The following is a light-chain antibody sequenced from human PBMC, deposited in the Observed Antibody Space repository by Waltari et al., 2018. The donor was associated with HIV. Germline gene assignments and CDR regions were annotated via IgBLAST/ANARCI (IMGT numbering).Light chain of an antibody. CDR2: YKAGSDV. Sequence: QAVLTQPSSLSAPPGTSASRTCTLRGGINVASYRIYWYKQRSGTPPQNLLEYKAGSDVQTGYGVTSRFSASKDASANAGILLIAGIQAEDEADYYCMIWHSNAYVFGSGTKVTV. J-gene: IGLJ1*01. CDR3: MIWHSNAYV. V-gene: IGLV5-45*02. CDR1: GGINVASYR.